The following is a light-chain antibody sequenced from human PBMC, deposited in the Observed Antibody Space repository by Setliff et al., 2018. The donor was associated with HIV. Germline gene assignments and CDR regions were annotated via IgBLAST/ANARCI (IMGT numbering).Light chain of an antibody. V-gene: IGLV3-21*04. CDR2: YDT. J-gene: IGLJ1*01. CDR1: NIGSRS. Sequence: SYELTQPPSVSVAPGKTARITCGGNNIGSRSVHWYQQKPGQAPVLVIYYDTDRPSGIPERFSGSNSGNTATLTISRVEAGDEADYYCQVWDSSSDHLYVFGTGTKGTVL. CDR3: QVWDSSSDHLYV.